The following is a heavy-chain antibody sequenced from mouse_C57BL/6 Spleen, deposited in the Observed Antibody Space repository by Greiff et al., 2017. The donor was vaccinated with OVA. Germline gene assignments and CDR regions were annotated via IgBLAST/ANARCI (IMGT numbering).Heavy chain of an antibody. V-gene: IGHV5-9-1*02. Sequence: EVKLVESGEGLVKPGGSLKLSCAASGFTFSSYAMSWVRQTPEKRLEWVAYISSGGDYIYYADTVKGRFTISRDNARNTLYLQMSSLKSEDTAVYYCTRGLCYGSSYDWYFDVWGTGTTVTVSS. CDR3: TRGLCYGSSYDWYFDV. J-gene: IGHJ1*03. CDR1: GFTFSSYA. CDR2: ISSGGDYI. D-gene: IGHD1-1*01.